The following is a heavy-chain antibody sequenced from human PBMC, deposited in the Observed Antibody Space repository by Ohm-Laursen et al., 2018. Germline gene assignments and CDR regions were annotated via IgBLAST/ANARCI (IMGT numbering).Heavy chain of an antibody. V-gene: IGHV2-26*01. CDR3: ARENITMVRGVIYPFSDY. Sequence: TQTLTLTCTFSGFSLSTSGMCVSWIRQPPGKALEWLAHIFSNDEKSYSPSLKSRLTITKDTSKNQVVLTMTNMDPMDTATYYCARENITMVRGVIYPFSDYWGQGTLVTVSS. J-gene: IGHJ4*02. D-gene: IGHD3-10*01. CDR1: GFSLSTSGMC. CDR2: IFSNDEK.